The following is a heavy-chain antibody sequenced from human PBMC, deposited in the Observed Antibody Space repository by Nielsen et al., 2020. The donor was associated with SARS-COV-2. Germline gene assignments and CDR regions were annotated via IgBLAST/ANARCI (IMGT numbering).Heavy chain of an antibody. CDR3: TTGRSRGYSYGGY. D-gene: IGHD5-18*01. J-gene: IGHJ4*02. CDR2: IIPIFGTA. V-gene: IGHV1-69*13. Sequence: SVKVSCKASGGTFSSYAISWVRQAPGQGLEWMGGIIPIFGTANYAQKFQGRVTITADESTSTAYMELSSLRSEDTAVYYCTTGRSRGYSYGGYWGQGTLVTVSS. CDR1: GGTFSSYA.